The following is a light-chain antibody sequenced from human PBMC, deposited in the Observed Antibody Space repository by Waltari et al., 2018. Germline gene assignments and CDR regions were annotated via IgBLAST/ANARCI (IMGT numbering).Light chain of an antibody. CDR3: MQATHLPLT. CDR1: QSLRSSYGKAY. Sequence: DVVMTQPPLSLSVTPGQPASISGKSSQSLRSSYGKAYLYWYLQRPGQSPQLLIYEGSSRFSGVPDRCSGSGSETDFTLKISRVEAEDVGIYYCMQATHLPLTFGGGTMVDIK. CDR2: EGS. V-gene: IGKV2-29*03. J-gene: IGKJ4*01.